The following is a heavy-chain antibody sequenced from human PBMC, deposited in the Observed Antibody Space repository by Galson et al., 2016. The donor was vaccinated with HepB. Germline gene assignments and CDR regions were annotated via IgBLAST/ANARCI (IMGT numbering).Heavy chain of an antibody. V-gene: IGHV3-23*01. CDR1: GLTFSNYA. D-gene: IGHD3-16*01. CDR2: ISGSGDNT. CDR3: TGDQ. J-gene: IGHJ4*02. Sequence: SLRLSCAASGLTFSNYAMSWVRQAPGKGLEWVSSISGSGDNTQYADSVRGRFSISRDSSKNTLFLQMNSLRAEDTAVYFCTGDQWGQGTRVTVSS.